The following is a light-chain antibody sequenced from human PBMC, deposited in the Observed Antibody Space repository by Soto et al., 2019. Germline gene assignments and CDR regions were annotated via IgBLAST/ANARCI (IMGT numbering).Light chain of an antibody. CDR2: EVT. CDR3: CTYADDNIFV. J-gene: IGLJ1*01. Sequence: QSALTQPPSASGSPGQSVTISCTGTSSDVGFYNYVSWYQQHPGKAPKLLIFEVTKRPSGVPDRFSGSKSGNTASLTVSGLQAEAEADYYCCTYADDNIFVFGTGTKLTVL. CDR1: SSDVGFYNY. V-gene: IGLV2-8*01.